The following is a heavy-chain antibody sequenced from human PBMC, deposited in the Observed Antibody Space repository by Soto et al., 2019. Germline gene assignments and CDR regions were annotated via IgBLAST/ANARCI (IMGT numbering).Heavy chain of an antibody. CDR2: IYYSGST. CDR3: ARRGTCSGSPSCGMDV. V-gene: IGHV4-39*01. CDR1: GGSMSSSSYY. Sequence: QLQLQESGPGLVKPSETLSLTCTVSGGSMSSSSYYWGWIRQPPGKGREWIGSIYYSGSTYYNPSLKSRVTISVDTSKKQFSLKLRSVIAADTAVYYCARRGTCSGSPSCGMDVWGQGTMVTVSS. D-gene: IGHD3-10*02. J-gene: IGHJ6*02.